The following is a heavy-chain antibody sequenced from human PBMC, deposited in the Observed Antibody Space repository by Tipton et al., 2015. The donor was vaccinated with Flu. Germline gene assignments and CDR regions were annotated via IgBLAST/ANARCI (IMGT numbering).Heavy chain of an antibody. D-gene: IGHD3-22*01. CDR1: GGSISSYY. Sequence: TLSLTCTVSGGSISSYYWSWIRQPPGKGLEWIGYIYYSGSTNYNPSLKSRVTISVDTSKNQFSLKLSSVTAADTAVYYCARRYYDSSGPLDYWGQGTLVTVPP. J-gene: IGHJ4*02. V-gene: IGHV4-59*01. CDR2: IYYSGST. CDR3: ARRYYDSSGPLDY.